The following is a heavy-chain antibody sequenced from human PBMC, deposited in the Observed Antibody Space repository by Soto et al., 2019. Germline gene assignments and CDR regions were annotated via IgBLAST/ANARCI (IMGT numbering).Heavy chain of an antibody. D-gene: IGHD6-13*01. J-gene: IGHJ6*02. CDR3: ARQDSSSWYGYYGMDV. Sequence: PGESLKISCKGSGYSFTSCLIGWVRQMPGKGLEWMGIIYPGDSDTRYSPSFQGQVTISADKSISTAYLQWSSLKASDTAMYYCARQDSSSWYGYYGMDVWGQGTTVTVSS. CDR1: GYSFTSCL. V-gene: IGHV5-51*01. CDR2: IYPGDSDT.